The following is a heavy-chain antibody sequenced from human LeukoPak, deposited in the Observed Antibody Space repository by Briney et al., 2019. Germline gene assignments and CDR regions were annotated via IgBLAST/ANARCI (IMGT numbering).Heavy chain of an antibody. D-gene: IGHD2-15*01. J-gene: IGHJ1*01. CDR1: GFTVSSNY. CDR2: ISNTGGST. CDR3: AQQVGYCSSGSCYFTY. Sequence: LAGGSLRLSCAASGFTVSSNYMSWVRQAPGKGLEWVSAISNTGGSTYYADSVKGRFTISRDKSKNTLSLQMNSLRAEDTAVYYCAQQVGYCSSGSCYFTYWGQGTLVTVSS. V-gene: IGHV3-23*01.